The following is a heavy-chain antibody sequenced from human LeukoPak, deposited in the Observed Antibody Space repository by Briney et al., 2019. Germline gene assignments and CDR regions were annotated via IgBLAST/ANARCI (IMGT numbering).Heavy chain of an antibody. V-gene: IGHV3-23*01. J-gene: IGHJ4*02. Sequence: GGSLRLSCAASGFTFSSYAMRWVRQAPGKGLEWVSAISGSGGSTYYADSVKGRFTISRDNSKNTLYLQMNSLRAEDTAVYYCAKDDVYYDSFDYWGQGTLVTVSS. D-gene: IGHD3-22*01. CDR2: ISGSGGST. CDR3: AKDDVYYDSFDY. CDR1: GFTFSSYA.